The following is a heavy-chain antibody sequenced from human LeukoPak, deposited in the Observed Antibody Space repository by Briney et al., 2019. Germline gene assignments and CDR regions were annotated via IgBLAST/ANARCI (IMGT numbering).Heavy chain of an antibody. CDR2: INDSGST. V-gene: IGHV4-39*01. Sequence: PSETLSLTCTVSGGSISARNYYWGWIRQPPGKGLEWIGSINDSGSTYYNPSLKSRVTMFVDTSKNQFSLKLNSVTAADTAVYYCASQLNLWFGESNDAWGQGTLVIVSS. CDR1: GGSISARNYY. J-gene: IGHJ4*02. D-gene: IGHD3-10*01. CDR3: ASQLNLWFGESNDA.